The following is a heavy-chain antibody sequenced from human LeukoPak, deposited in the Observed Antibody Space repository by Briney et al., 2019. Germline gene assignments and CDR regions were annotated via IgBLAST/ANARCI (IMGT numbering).Heavy chain of an antibody. V-gene: IGHV4-39*01. CDR1: GDSISIGNNY. J-gene: IGHJ4*02. CDR3: ARNRGL. Sequence: SETLSLTCAVSGDSISIGNNYWGWIRQPPGKGLEWIGNMRYGVNSYYNPSLKSRVTISVDTSKNQFSLKLSSVTAADTAVYYCARNRGLWGQGILVTVSP. CDR2: MRYGVNS.